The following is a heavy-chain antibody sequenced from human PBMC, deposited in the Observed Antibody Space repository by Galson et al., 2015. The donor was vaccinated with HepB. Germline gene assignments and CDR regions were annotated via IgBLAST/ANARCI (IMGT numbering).Heavy chain of an antibody. CDR2: ISWNSCSI. CDR3: AKDGYSSTGHYYYMDV. D-gene: IGHD6-13*01. Sequence: SLRLSCAASGFTFSSYGMHWVRQAPGKGLEWVSGISWNSCSIGYADSVKGRFTISRDNAKNSLYLQMNSLRAEDTALYYCAKDGYSSTGHYYYMDVWGKGTTVTVSS. CDR1: GFTFSSYG. J-gene: IGHJ6*03. V-gene: IGHV3-9*01.